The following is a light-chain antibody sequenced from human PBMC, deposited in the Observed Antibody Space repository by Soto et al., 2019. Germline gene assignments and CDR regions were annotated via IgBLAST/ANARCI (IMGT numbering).Light chain of an antibody. J-gene: IGKJ5*01. CDR1: ESVTRN. CDR3: QQYNDWPPIT. V-gene: IGKV3-15*01. CDR2: HAS. Sequence: EVVLTQSPVILSVSPGESATLSCRASESVTRNLAWYQHIPGQAPRLLVFHASVRATGIPARFSGSGSGTGFSLTISNLQSEDFAVYFCQQYNDWPPITFGQGTRLEIK.